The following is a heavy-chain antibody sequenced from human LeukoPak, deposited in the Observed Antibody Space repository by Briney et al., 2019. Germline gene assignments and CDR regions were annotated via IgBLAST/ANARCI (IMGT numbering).Heavy chain of an antibody. CDR1: GGSISSYY. CDR3: ARDDGGRWFDP. J-gene: IGHJ5*02. V-gene: IGHV4-59*01. D-gene: IGHD2-15*01. Sequence: SETLSLTCTVSGGSISSYYWSWVRQPPAKGLEWIGYIYYSGSTNYNPSLKSRVTISVDTSKNQFSLKLSSVTAADTAVYYCARDDGGRWFDPWGQGTLVTVSS. CDR2: IYYSGST.